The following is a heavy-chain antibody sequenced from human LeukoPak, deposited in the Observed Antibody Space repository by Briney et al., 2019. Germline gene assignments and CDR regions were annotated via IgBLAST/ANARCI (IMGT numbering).Heavy chain of an antibody. V-gene: IGHV3-23*01. CDR1: GFTFSSYA. J-gene: IGHJ5*02. CDR3: ARGNWFDP. Sequence: GGSLRLSCAASGFTFSSYAMSWVRQAPGKGLEWVSAISGSGGSTYYADSVKGRLTISRDNAKNSLYLQMNSLRAEDTAVYYCARGNWFDPWGQGTLVTVSS. CDR2: ISGSGGST.